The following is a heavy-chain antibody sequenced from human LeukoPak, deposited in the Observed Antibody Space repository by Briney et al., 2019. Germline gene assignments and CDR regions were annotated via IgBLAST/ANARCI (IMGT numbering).Heavy chain of an antibody. CDR2: INSDGSST. CDR3: AREWSGFGELPDN. Sequence: GGSLRLSCAASGFTFSGHWMHWVRQAPGKGLVWVSRINSDGSSTTYADSVKGRFTTSRDNAKNTLYLQMNSLRADDTAVYYCAREWSGFGELPDNWGQGTLATVS. D-gene: IGHD3-10*01. J-gene: IGHJ4*02. CDR1: GFTFSGHW. V-gene: IGHV3-74*01.